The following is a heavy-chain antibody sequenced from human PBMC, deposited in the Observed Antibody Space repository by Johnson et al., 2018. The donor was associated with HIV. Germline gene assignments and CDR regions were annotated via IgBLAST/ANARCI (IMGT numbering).Heavy chain of an antibody. J-gene: IGHJ3*02. Sequence: QVQLVESGGGLIQPGGSLRLSCTASGLTVSSHYMSWVRQVPGKGLEWVSGISWNSGTIGYVDSVKGRFTISRDNAKNSLYLQMNSLRAEDTAVYYCARVGGYAFDIWGQGTMVTVSS. D-gene: IGHD3-16*01. CDR3: ARVGGYAFDI. CDR2: ISWNSGTI. V-gene: IGHV3-11*04. CDR1: GLTVSSHY.